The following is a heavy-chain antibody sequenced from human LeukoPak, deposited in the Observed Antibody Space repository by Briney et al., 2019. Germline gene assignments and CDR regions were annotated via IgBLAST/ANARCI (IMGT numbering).Heavy chain of an antibody. CDR2: ISGSGGST. Sequence: PGGSLRLSCAASGFTFSSYAMSWVRQAPGKGLEWVSAISGSGGSTYYADSVKGRFTISRDNSKNTLYLQMNSLRAEDTAVYYCAKDSVNYYDSSGYYYAHFDYWGQGTLVTVSS. J-gene: IGHJ4*02. CDR3: AKDSVNYYDSSGYYYAHFDY. V-gene: IGHV3-23*01. CDR1: GFTFSSYA. D-gene: IGHD3-22*01.